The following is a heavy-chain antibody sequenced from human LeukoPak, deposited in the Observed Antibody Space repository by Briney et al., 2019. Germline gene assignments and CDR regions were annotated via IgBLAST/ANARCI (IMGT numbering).Heavy chain of an antibody. D-gene: IGHD3-22*01. V-gene: IGHV3-7*01. CDR1: GYTFNNYW. Sequence: GGSLRLSCAASGYTFNNYWMNWVRQAPGKGLEWVVAIKQDGSEKYYVDSVKGRFTISRDNSKNTLYLQMNSLRAEDTAVYYCARDRPYYYDSSGYFGLDYWGQGTLVTVSS. CDR3: ARDRPYYYDSSGYFGLDY. J-gene: IGHJ4*02. CDR2: IKQDGSEK.